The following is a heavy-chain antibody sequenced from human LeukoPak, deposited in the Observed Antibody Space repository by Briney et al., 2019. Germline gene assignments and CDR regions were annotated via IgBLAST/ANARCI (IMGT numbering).Heavy chain of an antibody. CDR1: GFTFSSHW. Sequence: GGSLRLSCAASGFTFSSHWMHWVRQAPGKGLEWVAVISYDGRNKYYADSVEGRFTISRDNSKNTLYLQMNSLRAEDTAVYYCARDLFTLDYWGQGTLVTVSS. D-gene: IGHD3-10*02. V-gene: IGHV3-30*03. CDR3: ARDLFTLDY. CDR2: ISYDGRNK. J-gene: IGHJ4*02.